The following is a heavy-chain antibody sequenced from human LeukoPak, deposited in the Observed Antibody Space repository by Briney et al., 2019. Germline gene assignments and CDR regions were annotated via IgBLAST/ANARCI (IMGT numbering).Heavy chain of an antibody. Sequence: GGSLRLSCAASGFTFGESAMHWVRQAPGKGLEWVSGISWSSRTIGYADSVKGRFTISRDNAKNSLYLQMNSLRAEDTALYYCAKDIIPTPKYYYYYYGMDVWGQGTTVTVSS. CDR3: AKDIIPTPKYYYYYYGMDV. V-gene: IGHV3-9*01. CDR2: ISWSSRTI. CDR1: GFTFGESA. J-gene: IGHJ6*02.